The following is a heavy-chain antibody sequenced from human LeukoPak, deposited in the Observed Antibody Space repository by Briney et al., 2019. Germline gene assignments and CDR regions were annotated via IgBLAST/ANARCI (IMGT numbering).Heavy chain of an antibody. CDR2: ISAYNGNT. D-gene: IGHD3-10*01. CDR1: GYTFTSYG. CDR3: ARTYGSGSRELHFDY. J-gene: IGHJ4*02. Sequence: ASVKVSCKASGYTFTSYGISWVRQAPGQRLEWMGWISAYNGNTNYAQKLQGRVTMTTDTSTSTAYMELRSLRSDDTAVYYCARTYGSGSRELHFDYWGQGTLVTVSS. V-gene: IGHV1-18*01.